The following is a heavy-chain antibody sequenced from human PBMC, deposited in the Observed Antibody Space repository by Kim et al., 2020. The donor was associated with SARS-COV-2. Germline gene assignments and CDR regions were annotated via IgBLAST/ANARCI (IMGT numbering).Heavy chain of an antibody. J-gene: IGHJ4*02. D-gene: IGHD1-26*01. CDR3: ARSPGIVGAIYFDY. V-gene: IGHV3-7*03. Sequence: VDSVKGRLTISRDNAKNALYLQMNSLRAEDTAVYYCARSPGIVGAIYFDYWGQGTLVTVSS.